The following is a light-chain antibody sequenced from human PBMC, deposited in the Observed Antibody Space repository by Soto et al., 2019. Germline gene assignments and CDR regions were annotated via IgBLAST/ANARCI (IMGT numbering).Light chain of an antibody. V-gene: IGKV1-39*01. CDR3: QQSSTTPWT. J-gene: IGKJ1*01. Sequence: DIQMTQSPSSLSASVGDRVSITCRASQSISRYLNWYQQKPGKAPNLLIYATSSLQSGVPSRFSGSGSGTDFTLTIGSLQPEDFATYYCQQSSTTPWTFGQGTKVDIK. CDR1: QSISRY. CDR2: ATS.